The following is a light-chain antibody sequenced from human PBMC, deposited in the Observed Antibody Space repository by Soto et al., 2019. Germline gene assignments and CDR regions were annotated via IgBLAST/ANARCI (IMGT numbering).Light chain of an antibody. CDR1: QSLSNFF. J-gene: IGKJ5*01. CDR3: QQYGSSPIT. Sequence: EIVLTQSPGILSLSPGEGATLSCRASQSLSNFFLAWYQQKPGQAPRLLIYGTSIRATGIPDRFSGSGSETDFTLTVSRLEPEDFGVYYCQQYGSSPITFGQGTRLDIK. V-gene: IGKV3-20*01. CDR2: GTS.